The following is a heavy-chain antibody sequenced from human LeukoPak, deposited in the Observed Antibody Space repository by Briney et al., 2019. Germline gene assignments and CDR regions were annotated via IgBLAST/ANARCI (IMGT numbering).Heavy chain of an antibody. CDR1: GFXFSSYA. V-gene: IGHV3-23*01. J-gene: IGHJ4*02. D-gene: IGHD4-17*01. CDR3: AAAVNTGRAEHY. Sequence: GGSLRLSCAASGFXFSSYAMTWVRQAPGKGLEWVSSINNSGTDTYYEDSVKGRFTISRDNSKNTLFLHINSLSAEDTAVYYCAAAVNTGRAEHYWGQGTLVTVSS. CDR2: INNSGTDT.